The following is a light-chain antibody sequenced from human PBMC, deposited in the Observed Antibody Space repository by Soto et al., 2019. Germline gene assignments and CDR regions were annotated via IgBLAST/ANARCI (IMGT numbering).Light chain of an antibody. CDR1: SSDVGVYNY. CDR3: CSYAGCYV. Sequence: QSALAQPRSVSGAPGQSGTISCTGASSDVGVYNYVSWYQHHPGKAPKLIIYDVTKRPSGVTDRLSGSKYANTSSPNISGLQAEDAADYYCCSYAGCYVFGTGTKSTVL. CDR2: DVT. J-gene: IGLJ1*01. V-gene: IGLV2-11*01.